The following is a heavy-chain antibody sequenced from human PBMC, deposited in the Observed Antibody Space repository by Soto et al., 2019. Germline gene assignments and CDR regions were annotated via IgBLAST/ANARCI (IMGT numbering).Heavy chain of an antibody. CDR3: AKEGGLSGSYYISSSYYFDY. CDR1: GSYG. V-gene: IGHV3-23*01. D-gene: IGHD1-26*01. J-gene: IGHJ4*02. CDR2: ISGGGGTT. Sequence: GSYGMCWVRQAPGKGLEWVSSISGGGGTTYYADSVKGRFTISRDNSKNTLYLQMNSLRAEDTSVYYCAKEGGLSGSYYISSSYYFDYWGQGTLVTVSS.